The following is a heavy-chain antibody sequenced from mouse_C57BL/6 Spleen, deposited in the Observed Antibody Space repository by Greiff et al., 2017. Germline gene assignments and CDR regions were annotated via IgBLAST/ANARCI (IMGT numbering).Heavy chain of an antibody. D-gene: IGHD2-4*01. CDR2: ISSGGDYI. J-gene: IGHJ4*01. CDR3: TRDHYDYDRSYAMDY. CDR1: GFTFSSYA. V-gene: IGHV5-9-1*02. Sequence: VQLMESGEGLVKPGGSLKLSCAASGFTFSSYAMSWVRQTPEKRLEWVAYISSGGDYIYYADTVKGRFTISRDNARNTLYLQMSSLKSEDTAMYYCTRDHYDYDRSYAMDYWGQGTSVTVSS.